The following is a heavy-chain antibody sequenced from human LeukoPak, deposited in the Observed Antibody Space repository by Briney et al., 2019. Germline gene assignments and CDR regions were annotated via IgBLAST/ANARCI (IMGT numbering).Heavy chain of an antibody. D-gene: IGHD3-9*01. Sequence: GESLKISCKGSGYSFTSYWIGWVRQMPGKGLEWMGIIYPGDSDTRYSPSFQGQVTISADKSISTAYLQWSSLKASDTAMYYCARIGDYDILTGYYKEVEYFDYWGQGTLVTVSS. V-gene: IGHV5-51*01. CDR2: IYPGDSDT. CDR1: GYSFTSYW. CDR3: ARIGDYDILTGYYKEVEYFDY. J-gene: IGHJ4*02.